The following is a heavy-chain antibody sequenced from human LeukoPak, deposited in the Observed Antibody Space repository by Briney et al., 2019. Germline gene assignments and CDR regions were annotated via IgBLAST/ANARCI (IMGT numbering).Heavy chain of an antibody. CDR3: ARTSRFYGDYRWYFDL. J-gene: IGHJ2*01. Sequence: GGSLRLSCVASGFTFSTYWMSWVRQAPGKGLEWVANIYQDGSEKYYVDSVKGRFTVSRDNAKNSLYLQMNSLRAEDTAVYYCARTSRFYGDYRWYFDLWGRGTLVTVSS. V-gene: IGHV3-7*01. CDR2: IYQDGSEK. D-gene: IGHD4-17*01. CDR1: GFTFSTYW.